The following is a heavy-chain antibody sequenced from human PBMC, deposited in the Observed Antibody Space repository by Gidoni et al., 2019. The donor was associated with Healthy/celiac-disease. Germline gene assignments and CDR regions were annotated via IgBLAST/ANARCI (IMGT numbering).Heavy chain of an antibody. Sequence: EVQRVESGGGLVKPGGSLRLSGAASGFTFSSDSMNWVRQAPGKGLEWVSSISSSSSYIYYADSVKGRFTISRDNAKNSLYLQMNSLRAEDTAVYYCAREGFSSGWYVGDAFDIWGQGTMVTVSS. CDR1: GFTFSSDS. V-gene: IGHV3-21*01. D-gene: IGHD6-19*01. J-gene: IGHJ3*02. CDR3: AREGFSSGWYVGDAFDI. CDR2: ISSSSSYI.